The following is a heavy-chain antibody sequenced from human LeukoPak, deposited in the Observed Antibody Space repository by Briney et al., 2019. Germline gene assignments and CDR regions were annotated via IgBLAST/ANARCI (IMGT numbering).Heavy chain of an antibody. CDR3: ARGLTVTGIIDY. CDR1: GYTFTGYY. J-gene: IGHJ4*02. Sequence: ASVKVSCKASGYTFTGYYMHWVRQAPGQGLEWMGWINPNSGGTNYAQKLQGRVTMTTDTSTSTAYMELRSLRSDDTAVYYCARGLTVTGIIDYWGQGTLVTVSS. D-gene: IGHD4-17*01. CDR2: INPNSGGT. V-gene: IGHV1-2*02.